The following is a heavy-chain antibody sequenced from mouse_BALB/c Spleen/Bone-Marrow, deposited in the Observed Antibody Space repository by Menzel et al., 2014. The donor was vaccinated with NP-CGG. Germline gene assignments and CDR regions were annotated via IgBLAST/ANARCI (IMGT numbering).Heavy chain of an antibody. D-gene: IGHD3-3*01. CDR2: INPSNGCT. CDR1: GYTFTSYY. V-gene: IGHV1S81*02. J-gene: IGHJ3*01. CDR3: IRSAGTGFAY. Sequence: QVQLQQSETELVRPGASVKLSCKASGYTFTSYYMFWVKQRPGQGLEWIGEINPSNGCTVFNEKFKSKVTLTVDKSSSTAYIQLSGLTSEDSAVYYCIRSAGTGFAYWGQGTLVTVS.